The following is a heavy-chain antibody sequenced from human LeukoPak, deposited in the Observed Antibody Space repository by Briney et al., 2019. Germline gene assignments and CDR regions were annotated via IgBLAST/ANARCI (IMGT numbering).Heavy chain of an antibody. CDR3: ARSGGYYYDSSGYYPKNYYGMDV. V-gene: IGHV4-59*13. J-gene: IGHJ6*02. D-gene: IGHD3-22*01. CDR1: GGSISSYY. CDR2: IYYSGST. Sequence: PSETLSLTCTVSGGSISSYYWSWIRQPPGKGLEWLGNIYYSGSTNYNPSLKSRVTISVDTSKNQFSLKLSSVTAADTAVYYCARSGGYYYDSSGYYPKNYYGMDVWGQGTTVTVSS.